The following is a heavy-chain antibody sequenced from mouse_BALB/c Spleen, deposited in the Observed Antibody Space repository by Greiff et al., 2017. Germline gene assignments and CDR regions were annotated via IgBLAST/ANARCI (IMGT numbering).Heavy chain of an antibody. CDR2: IDPANGNT. Sequence: EVQLQESGAELVKPGASVKLSCTASGFNIKDTYMHWVKQRPEQGLEWIGRIDPANGNTKYDPKFQGKATITADTSSNTAYLQLSSLTSEDTAVYYCARSGDYDEMDYFDYWGQGTTRTVSS. CDR1: GFNIKDTY. D-gene: IGHD2-4*01. J-gene: IGHJ2*01. CDR3: ARSGDYDEMDYFDY. V-gene: IGHV14-3*02.